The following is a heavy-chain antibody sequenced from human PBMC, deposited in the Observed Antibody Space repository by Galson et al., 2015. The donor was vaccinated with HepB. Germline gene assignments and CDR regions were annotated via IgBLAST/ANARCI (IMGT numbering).Heavy chain of an antibody. J-gene: IGHJ5*02. D-gene: IGHD3-16*01. CDR1: RYTFTAYD. V-gene: IGHV1-2*06. CDR2: INPYSGGT. CDR3: ARGGANGGPKFNSFDR. Sequence: SLKVSCKASRYTFTAYDIHWVRQAPGHGLEWMGRINPYSGGTNYAQKFQGRVTITRDTSITTAYMELSRLRSDDTAVYYCARGGANGGPKFNSFDRWGQGTLVTVSS.